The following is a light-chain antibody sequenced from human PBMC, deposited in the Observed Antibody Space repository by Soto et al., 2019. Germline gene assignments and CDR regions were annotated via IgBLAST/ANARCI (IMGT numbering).Light chain of an antibody. J-gene: IGKJ2*01. V-gene: IGKV1-39*01. CDR1: QTINTY. Sequence: DIPMTQSPSSLSASVGDRFTITCRASQTINTYLNWYQQKLGQAPKLLIYAASTLESGVPSRFSGSGSGTHFTLTISSLQPEDFATYYCQQSYSTPRTFGQGTKLQIK. CDR3: QQSYSTPRT. CDR2: AAS.